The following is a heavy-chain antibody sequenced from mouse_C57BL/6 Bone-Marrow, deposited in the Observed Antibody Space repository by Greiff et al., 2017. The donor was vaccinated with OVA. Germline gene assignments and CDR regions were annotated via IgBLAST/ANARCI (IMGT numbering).Heavy chain of an antibody. V-gene: IGHV5-9-1*02. CDR2: ISSGGDYI. Sequence: EVMLVESGAGLVKPGGSLKLSCAASGFTFSSYAMSWVRQTPEKRLEWVAYISSGGDYIYYAETVKGRFTISRDNARNTLYLQMSSLKSEDTAMYYCTRLLDAMDYWGQGTSVTVSS. CDR3: TRLLDAMDY. CDR1: GFTFSSYA. D-gene: IGHD2-1*01. J-gene: IGHJ4*01.